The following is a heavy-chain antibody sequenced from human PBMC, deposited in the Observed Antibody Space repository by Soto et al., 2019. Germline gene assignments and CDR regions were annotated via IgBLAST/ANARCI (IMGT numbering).Heavy chain of an antibody. CDR1: GASISGYY. Sequence: QVQLQESGPGLVKPSETLSLTCTVSGASISGYYWSWIRQPAGKGLEWIGRVYTSGPATYNPSLQSRVTMSIDTSKEHFSLKLTSVTAAATAMYYCAREPYCTKGVCKSYYYYAMEVWGQGTTVTVSS. J-gene: IGHJ6*02. D-gene: IGHD2-8*01. CDR2: VYTSGPA. CDR3: AREPYCTKGVCKSYYYYAMEV. V-gene: IGHV4-4*07.